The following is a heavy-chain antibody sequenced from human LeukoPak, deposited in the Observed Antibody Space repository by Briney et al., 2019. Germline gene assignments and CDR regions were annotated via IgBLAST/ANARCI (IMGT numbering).Heavy chain of an antibody. D-gene: IGHD1-26*01. CDR2: ITSSGTYT. CDR1: GFTFSNYN. Sequence: WGSLRLSCADSGFTFSNYNMNWVRQAPGKAMEWVSCITSSGTYTFYADSVKGRFTISRDNAKNSLYLQMDSLGPEDTAVYYCARDPYSGNYGTYYYYYMDVWGKGTTVTISS. V-gene: IGHV3-21*01. J-gene: IGHJ6*03. CDR3: ARDPYSGNYGTYYYYYMDV.